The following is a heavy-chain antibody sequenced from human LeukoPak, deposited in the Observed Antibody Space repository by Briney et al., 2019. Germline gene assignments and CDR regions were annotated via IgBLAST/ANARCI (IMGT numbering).Heavy chain of an antibody. CDR1: GYTFTGYY. Sequence: ASVKVSCKASGYTFTGYYMHWVRQAPGQGLEWMGWINPNSGGTNYAQKFQGRVTMTRDTSISTAYMELSRLRSDDTAVYYCARDLNFMVRGVSAASHWGQGTLVTVSS. CDR2: INPNSGGT. D-gene: IGHD3-10*01. CDR3: ARDLNFMVRGVSAASH. V-gene: IGHV1-2*02. J-gene: IGHJ4*02.